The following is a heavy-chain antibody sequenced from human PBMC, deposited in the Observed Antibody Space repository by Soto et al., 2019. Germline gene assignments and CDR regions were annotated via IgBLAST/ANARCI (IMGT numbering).Heavy chain of an antibody. CDR2: ISYDGSNK. J-gene: IGHJ4*02. CDR3: AKDRNSRITMVRGVTQLGY. CDR1: GFTFSSYG. V-gene: IGHV3-30*18. D-gene: IGHD3-10*01. Sequence: LRLSCAASGFTFSSYGMHWVRQAPGKGLGWVAVISYDGSNKYYADSVKGRFTISRDNSKNTLYLQMNSLRAEDTAVYYCAKDRNSRITMVRGVTQLGYWGQGTLVTVSS.